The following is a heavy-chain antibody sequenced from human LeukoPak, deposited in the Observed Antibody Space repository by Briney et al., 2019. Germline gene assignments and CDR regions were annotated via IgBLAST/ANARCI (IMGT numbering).Heavy chain of an antibody. D-gene: IGHD3-22*01. J-gene: IGHJ6*03. CDR2: IHHSGHS. CDR1: GGSTRNYY. Sequence: SETLSLTCTVSGGSTRNYYWTWIRQPPGKGLEWIGFIHHSGHSDNNPSLKSRVSILLDTSKNQFSLKLSSVTAADTAVYYCARHYYDSSGYWPYYYYMDVWGKGTTVTVSS. V-gene: IGHV4-59*08. CDR3: ARHYYDSSGYWPYYYYMDV.